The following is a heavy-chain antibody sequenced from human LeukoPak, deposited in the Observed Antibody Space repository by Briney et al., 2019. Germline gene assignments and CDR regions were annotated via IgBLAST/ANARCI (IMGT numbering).Heavy chain of an antibody. Sequence: GGSLRLSCAASGFTSSSYAMSWVRQAPGKGLEWVSAISGSGGSTYYADSVKGRFTISRDNSKNTLYLQMNSLRAEDTAVYYCAKALTRILYPIEPGYWGQGTLVTVSS. CDR3: AKALTRILYPIEPGY. J-gene: IGHJ4*02. CDR1: GFTSSSYA. V-gene: IGHV3-23*01. CDR2: ISGSGGST. D-gene: IGHD2-8*01.